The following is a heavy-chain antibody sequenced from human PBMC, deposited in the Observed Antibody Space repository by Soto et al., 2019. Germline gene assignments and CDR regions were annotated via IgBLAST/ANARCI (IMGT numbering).Heavy chain of an antibody. V-gene: IGHV1-3*01. D-gene: IGHD4-17*01. CDR3: ASFTDSGEYVRYFDL. CDR2: INAGNYNT. CDR1: GYTFTSYA. J-gene: IGHJ2*01. Sequence: QVQLVQSGAEVKKPGASVKVSCKASGYTFTSYAMHWVRQAPGQRLEWMGWINAGNYNTKYPQKFQGRLTITRNTSASTAYMGLGSLGSDDTAVYYCASFTDSGEYVRYFDLWGRGTLVTVSS.